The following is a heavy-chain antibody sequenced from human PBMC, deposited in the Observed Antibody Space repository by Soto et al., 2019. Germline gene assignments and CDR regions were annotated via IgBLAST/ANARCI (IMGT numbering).Heavy chain of an antibody. D-gene: IGHD2-21*02. CDR1: GDSVNSGTYY. V-gene: IGHV4-61*01. J-gene: IGHJ4*02. Sequence: SETLSLTCTVSGDSVNSGTYYWSWIRQPPGKGLEWIGYIYNSGTTKYNPSLKSRVTISVDTSKNQFSLKLTSLTAADTAVYYCSRSPATAISYFDYWGQGTLVTVSS. CDR2: IYNSGTT. CDR3: SRSPATAISYFDY.